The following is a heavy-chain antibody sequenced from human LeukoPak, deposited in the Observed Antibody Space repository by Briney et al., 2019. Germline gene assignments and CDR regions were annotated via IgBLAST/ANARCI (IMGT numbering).Heavy chain of an antibody. V-gene: IGHV3-43*02. J-gene: IGHJ4*02. Sequence: GSLRLSCAASGFTFDDYAMHWVRQAPGKGLEWVSLISGDGGSTYYADSVEGRFTISRDNSKNSLYLQMNSLRTEDTALYYCAKGTATIRGLVYWGQGTLVTVSS. CDR2: ISGDGGST. CDR1: GFTFDDYA. CDR3: AKGTATIRGLVY. D-gene: IGHD5-24*01.